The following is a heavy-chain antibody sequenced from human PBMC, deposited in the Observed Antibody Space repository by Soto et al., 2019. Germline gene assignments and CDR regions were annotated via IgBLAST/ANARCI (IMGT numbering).Heavy chain of an antibody. Sequence: EVQLLESGGGLVQPGGSLRLSCAASGFTFSSYAMSWVRQAPGKGLEWVSGISGSGGSTYYADSGQGRFTISRDKSKNTRYLQTNALWSGDTAVYYCATERGYHSGDDAMDVWGQGTRVTVSS. D-gene: IGHD2-21*02. CDR1: GFTFSSYA. CDR2: ISGSGGST. CDR3: ATERGYHSGDDAMDV. V-gene: IGHV3-23*01. J-gene: IGHJ6*02.